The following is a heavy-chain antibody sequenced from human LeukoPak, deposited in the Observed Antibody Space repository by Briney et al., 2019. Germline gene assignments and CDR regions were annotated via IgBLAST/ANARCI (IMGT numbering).Heavy chain of an antibody. J-gene: IGHJ4*02. Sequence: SETLSLTCIVSGSSISNYYWSWIRQPAGKGPEWIGRIYNGGSTNYNSSLRSQITMSLDTSKNQFSLKLTSVTAADTAIYYCARFGGSGDTRGYFDNWGQGILVTVSS. CDR2: IYNGGST. CDR1: GSSISNYY. D-gene: IGHD2-15*01. CDR3: ARFGGSGDTRGYFDN. V-gene: IGHV4-4*07.